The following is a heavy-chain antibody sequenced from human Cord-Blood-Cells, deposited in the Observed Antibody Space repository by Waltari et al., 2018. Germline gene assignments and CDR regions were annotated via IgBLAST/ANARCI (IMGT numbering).Heavy chain of an antibody. D-gene: IGHD3-3*01. CDR1: GGSFSGYY. V-gene: IGHV4-34*01. CDR3: ARGGVLEWLLYGSYYYYGMDV. J-gene: IGHJ6*02. Sequence: QVQLQQWGAGLLKPSETLSLTCAVYGGSFSGYYWSWIRQPPGKGREWIGEINHSGSTNYNPSLKSRVTISVDTSKNQFSLKLSSVTAADTAVYYCARGGVLEWLLYGSYYYYGMDVWGQGTTVTVSS. CDR2: INHSGST.